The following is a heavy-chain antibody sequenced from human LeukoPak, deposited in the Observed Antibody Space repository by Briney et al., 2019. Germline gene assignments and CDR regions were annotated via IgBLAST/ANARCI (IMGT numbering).Heavy chain of an antibody. J-gene: IGHJ3*01. CDR2: ISSNSYNI. CDR1: GFTFCAYI. CDR3: ARWLVGALKPGAFDV. V-gene: IGHV3-21*01. Sequence: GGSLRLSYAGSGFTFCAYIMNWVCQAPGKGLEWVSSISSNSYNIYYADSVRGRFTISRDNAKNSLFLQMNSLRAEDTAVYYCARWLVGALKPGAFDVWGQGTAVTVSS. D-gene: IGHD1-26*01.